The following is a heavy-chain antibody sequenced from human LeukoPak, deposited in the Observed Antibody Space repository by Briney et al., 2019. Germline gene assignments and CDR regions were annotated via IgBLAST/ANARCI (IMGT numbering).Heavy chain of an antibody. J-gene: IGHJ5*02. CDR1: GYTFTSYD. Sequence: GASVKVSCKASGYTFTSYDINWVRQATGQGLEWMGWMNPNTGNTDYAQKFQGRVTMTRNTSISTAYMELSSLRSEDTAVYYCARDGFTLWGNWFDPWGQGTLVTVSS. CDR3: ARDGFTLWGNWFDP. V-gene: IGHV1-8*01. CDR2: MNPNTGNT. D-gene: IGHD3-10*01.